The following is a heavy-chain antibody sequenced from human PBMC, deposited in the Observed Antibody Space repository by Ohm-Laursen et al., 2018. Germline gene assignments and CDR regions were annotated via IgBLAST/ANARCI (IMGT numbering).Heavy chain of an antibody. D-gene: IGHD3-10*01. Sequence: SLRLSCTASGFTFSSYSMNWVRQAPGKGLEWVSSISSSSSYIYYADSVKGRFTISRDNAKNSLYLQMNSLRAEDTAVYYCARPLIGDYYGMDVWGQGTTVTVSS. CDR1: GFTFSSYS. V-gene: IGHV3-21*01. CDR2: ISSSSSYI. J-gene: IGHJ6*02. CDR3: ARPLIGDYYGMDV.